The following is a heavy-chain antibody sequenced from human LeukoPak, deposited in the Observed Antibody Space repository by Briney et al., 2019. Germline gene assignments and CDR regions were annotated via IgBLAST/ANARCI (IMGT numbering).Heavy chain of an antibody. CDR2: ITNTGYNI. J-gene: IGHJ4*02. V-gene: IGHV3-11*01. CDR3: ARGVEPLAANTLAY. D-gene: IGHD1-14*01. Sequence: GGSLRLSCAASGFTFTDYDMNWIRQAPGKGLEWVSYITNTGYNIYYADSVKGRFTISRDNAKNSLYLQMNSLSPDDTAVYYCARGVEPLAANTLAYWGQGTLVTVSS. CDR1: GFTFTDYD.